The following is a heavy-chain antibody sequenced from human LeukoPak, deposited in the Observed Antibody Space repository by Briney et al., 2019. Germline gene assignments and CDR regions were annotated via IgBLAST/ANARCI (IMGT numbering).Heavy chain of an antibody. CDR2: INHSGST. CDR1: GGSFSGYY. J-gene: IGHJ4*02. D-gene: IGHD3-3*01. V-gene: IGHV4-34*01. Sequence: SETLSLTCAVYGGSFSGYYWSWIRQPPGKGLEWIGEINHSGSTNYNPSLKSRVTISVDTSKNQFSLKLSSVTAADTAVYYCARPIFGGRLDYWGQGTLVTVSS. CDR3: ARPIFGGRLDY.